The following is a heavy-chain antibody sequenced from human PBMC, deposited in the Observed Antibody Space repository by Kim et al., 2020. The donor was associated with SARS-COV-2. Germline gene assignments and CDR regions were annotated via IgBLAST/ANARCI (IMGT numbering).Heavy chain of an antibody. CDR2: ISSSSSYI. CDR3: ARAGSYYDILTGYYDHYGMDV. J-gene: IGHJ6*02. CDR1: GFTFSSYS. D-gene: IGHD3-9*01. V-gene: IGHV3-21*01. Sequence: GGSLRLSCAASGFTFSSYSMNWVRQAPGKGLEWVSSISSSSSYIYYPDSVKGRFTISRDNAKNSLYLQMNSLRAEDTAVYYCARAGSYYDILTGYYDHYGMDVWGQGTTVTVSS.